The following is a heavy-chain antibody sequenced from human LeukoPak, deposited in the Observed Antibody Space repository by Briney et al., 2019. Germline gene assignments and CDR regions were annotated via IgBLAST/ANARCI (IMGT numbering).Heavy chain of an antibody. CDR3: ARDPSMVRGENTPYFDY. D-gene: IGHD3-10*01. J-gene: IGHJ4*02. CDR1: RGTFSSYV. Sequence: SVKVSCKASRGTFSSYVITWVRQAPGQGLEWMGGIIPIFGTADYAQKFQGRVTITADESTSTAYMDLSSLRSEDTAVYYCARDPSMVRGENTPYFDYWGQGTLVTVSS. V-gene: IGHV1-69*13. CDR2: IIPIFGTA.